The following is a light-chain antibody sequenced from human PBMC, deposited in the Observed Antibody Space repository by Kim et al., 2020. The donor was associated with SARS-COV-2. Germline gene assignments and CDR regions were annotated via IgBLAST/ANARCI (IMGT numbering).Light chain of an antibody. Sequence: QSVTSSCTGTSSDVGGYNYVSWYQQYPGKAPKLMIYEVTKRPSGVPDRFSGSKSGNTASLTVSGLQAEDEADYYCSSYTGSNNLDVFGTGTKVTVL. CDR3: SSYTGSNNLDV. V-gene: IGLV2-8*01. CDR2: EVT. J-gene: IGLJ1*01. CDR1: SSDVGGYNY.